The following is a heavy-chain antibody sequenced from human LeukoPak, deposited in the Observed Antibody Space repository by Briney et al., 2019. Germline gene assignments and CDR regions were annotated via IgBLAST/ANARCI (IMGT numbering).Heavy chain of an antibody. CDR3: ARHRAFWFGEA. J-gene: IGHJ4*02. D-gene: IGHD3-10*01. Sequence: SETLSLTCAVSGGSISSSNWWSWVRQPPGKGLEWIGSIYYSGSTYYNPSLKSRVTISVDTSKNQFSLKLSSVTAADTAVYYCARHRAFWFGEAWGQGTLVTVSS. CDR1: GGSISSSNW. CDR2: IYYSGST. V-gene: IGHV4-39*01.